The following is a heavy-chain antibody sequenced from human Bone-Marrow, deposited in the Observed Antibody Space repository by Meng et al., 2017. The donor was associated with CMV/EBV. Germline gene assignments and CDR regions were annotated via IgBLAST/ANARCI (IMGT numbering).Heavy chain of an antibody. CDR1: GFTFSNYG. CDR2: IWYDGSNK. Sequence: GESLKISCAASGFTFSNYGMHWVRQAPGKGLEWVAVIWYDGSNKYYADSVKGRFTFSRDNSKNTLYLQMNSLRAEDTAVYYCARDLYSYGYNVGAFAIWGQGTMVTVSS. CDR3: ARDLYSYGYNVGAFAI. V-gene: IGHV3-33*01. J-gene: IGHJ3*02. D-gene: IGHD5-18*01.